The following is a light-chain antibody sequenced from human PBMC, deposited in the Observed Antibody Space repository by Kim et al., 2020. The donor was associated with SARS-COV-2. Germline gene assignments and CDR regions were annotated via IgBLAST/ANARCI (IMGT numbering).Light chain of an antibody. V-gene: IGLV2-18*02. CDR2: EVS. CDR1: SSDVGSYNR. J-gene: IGLJ3*02. Sequence: QSALTQPASVSGSPGQSVTISCTGTSSDVGSYNRVSWYQQPPGTAPKLMIYEVSNRPSGVPDRFSGSKSGNTASLTISGLQAEDEADYYCYSFTSSTTWVFGGGTQLTVL. CDR3: YSFTSSTTWV.